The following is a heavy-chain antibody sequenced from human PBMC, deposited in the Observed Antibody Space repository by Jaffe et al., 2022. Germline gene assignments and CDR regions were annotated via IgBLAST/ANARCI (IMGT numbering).Heavy chain of an antibody. J-gene: IGHJ3*02. CDR1: GYSFTSYW. D-gene: IGHD3-9*01. Sequence: EVQLVQSGAEVKKPGESLKISCKGSGYSFTSYWIGWVRQMPGKGLEWMGIIYPGDSDTRYSPSFQGQVTISADKSISTAYLQWSSLKASDTAMYYCARPLRYFDWSDAFDIWGQGTMVTVSS. V-gene: IGHV5-51*03. CDR3: ARPLRYFDWSDAFDI. CDR2: IYPGDSDT.